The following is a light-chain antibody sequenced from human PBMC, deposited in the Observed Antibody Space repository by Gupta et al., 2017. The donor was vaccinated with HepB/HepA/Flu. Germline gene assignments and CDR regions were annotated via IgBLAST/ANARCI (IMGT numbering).Light chain of an antibody. J-gene: IGLJ1*01. CDR1: SSNIGNNP. CDR3: AAWDNSLNAYV. V-gene: IGLV1-44*01. Sequence: SGTPGQRVTISCSGSSSNIGNNPVHWYQQLPGMAPKLLIYSNGQRPSGVSDRFSGSKSGTSASLAISGLQSEDEADYYCAAWDNSLNAYVFGPGTKATVL. CDR2: SNG.